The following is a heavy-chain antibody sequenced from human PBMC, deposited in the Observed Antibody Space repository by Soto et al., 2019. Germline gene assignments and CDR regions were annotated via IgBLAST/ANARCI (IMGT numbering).Heavy chain of an antibody. J-gene: IGHJ3*02. CDR3: ARLNYYDSSGEPDAFDI. CDR1: GFSFSTSGVG. Sequence: QITLKESGPTLVKPTQTLTLTCTFSGFSFSTSGVGVGWIRQPPGKALEWLALIYWNDDKRYSPSLKSRLTITKDTYKNQVVLTMTNMDPVDTATYYCARLNYYDSSGEPDAFDIWGQGTMVTVSS. CDR2: IYWNDDK. V-gene: IGHV2-5*01. D-gene: IGHD3-22*01.